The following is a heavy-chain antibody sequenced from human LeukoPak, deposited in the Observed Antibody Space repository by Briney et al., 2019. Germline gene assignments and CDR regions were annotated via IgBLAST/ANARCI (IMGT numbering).Heavy chain of an antibody. CDR3: AKSLSGSYLPWGY. Sequence: GGSLRLSCAASGFTFSSYAMSWVRQGPGKGLELVSAISTSGGSTYYADYVKGRFTISRDNSKNTLYLQMNSLRAEDTAVYYCAKSLSGSYLPWGYWGQGTLVTVSS. J-gene: IGHJ4*02. D-gene: IGHD1-26*01. V-gene: IGHV3-23*01. CDR2: ISTSGGST. CDR1: GFTFSSYA.